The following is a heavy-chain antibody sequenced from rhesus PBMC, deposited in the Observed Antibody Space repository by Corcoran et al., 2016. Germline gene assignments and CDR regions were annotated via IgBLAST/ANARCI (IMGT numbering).Heavy chain of an antibody. CDR2: IDGTRGST. CDR1: GASISSDY. D-gene: IGHD3-40*01. J-gene: IGHJ4*01. Sequence: QVQLQESGPGLVKPSETLPLTCAVSGASISSDYWSWIRQSPGKGLEWIGYIDGTRGSTNYNPSRKVRVTISRGTSKNQVSLKVASGTAADTAVYYCARGRGGTYDKFDYWGQGVLVTVSS. V-gene: IGHV4S2*01. CDR3: ARGRGGTYDKFDY.